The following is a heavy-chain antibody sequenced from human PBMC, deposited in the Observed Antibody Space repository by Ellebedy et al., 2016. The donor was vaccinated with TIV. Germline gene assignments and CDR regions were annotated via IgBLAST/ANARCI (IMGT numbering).Heavy chain of an antibody. CDR1: GFTFSGYG. V-gene: IGHV3-30*02. J-gene: IGHJ4*02. CDR2: IRSDGSDK. D-gene: IGHD3-10*01. CDR3: ANEYYYGSGSSFKGHY. Sequence: GESLKISCAASGFTFSGYGMHWVRQAPGKGLEWVAFIRSDGSDKYYADSVKGRFTISRDNPKKTLYLQMNSLRAEDTALYYCANEYYYGSGSSFKGHYWGQGTLVTVSS.